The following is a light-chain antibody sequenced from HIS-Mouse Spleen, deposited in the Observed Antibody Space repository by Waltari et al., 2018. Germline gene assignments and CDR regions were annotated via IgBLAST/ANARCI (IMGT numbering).Light chain of an antibody. Sequence: SYELTQPPSVSVSPGQTARITCSGDALPKKYAYWYQQKSGQAPVLVLYEDSKRPSGFPGRFSGSSSGTMATLTISGAQVEDEADYYCYSTDSSGNHRVFGGGTKLTVL. CDR2: EDS. CDR3: YSTDSSGNHRV. V-gene: IGLV3-10*01. J-gene: IGLJ2*01. CDR1: ALPKKY.